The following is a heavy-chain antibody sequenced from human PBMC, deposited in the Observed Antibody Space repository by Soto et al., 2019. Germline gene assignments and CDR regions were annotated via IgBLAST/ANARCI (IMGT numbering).Heavy chain of an antibody. CDR3: AKGRRSFDH. CDR1: GFTFKNYA. CDR2: VSAGGTKT. Sequence: EVQLLESGGGLKQPGGSLRLSCSASGFTFKNYAMSWVRQAPGRGLEWVSGVSAGGTKTYYADSVKGRFPVSRDNSKKILFLEMNSLRGEDTAIYFCAKGRRSFDHWGQGTRVTVSS. V-gene: IGHV3-23*01. J-gene: IGHJ4*02.